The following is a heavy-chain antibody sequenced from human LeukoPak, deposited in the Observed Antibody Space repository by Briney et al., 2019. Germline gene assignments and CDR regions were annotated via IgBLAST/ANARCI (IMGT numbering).Heavy chain of an antibody. CDR3: AKGPGAAVGKRYIQH. Sequence: GGSLRLSCAASGFTFNAMHWVRQAPGKGLEWVSLISWDSGNTYYADSVKGRFTISRDNSKNSLSLQMNSLGAEDTALYYCAKGPGAAVGKRYIQHWGQGTLVTVSS. V-gene: IGHV3-43D*03. CDR2: ISWDSGNT. J-gene: IGHJ1*01. CDR1: GFTFNA. D-gene: IGHD6-13*01.